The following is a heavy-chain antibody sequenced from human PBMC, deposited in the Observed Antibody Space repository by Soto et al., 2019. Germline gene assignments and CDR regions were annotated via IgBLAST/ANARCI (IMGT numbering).Heavy chain of an antibody. J-gene: IGHJ4*02. V-gene: IGHV3-23*01. Sequence: GVLRLSCAASGFTFSTYAMSWVRQAPGKGLEWVSGVSGSGYSTYYADSVKGRFTISRDNSKNTLYLQLNSLRAEDTAVYYCAKDKTCSITTCLPFDYWGQGTLVTVSS. D-gene: IGHD2-2*01. CDR3: AKDKTCSITTCLPFDY. CDR2: VSGSGYST. CDR1: GFTFSTYA.